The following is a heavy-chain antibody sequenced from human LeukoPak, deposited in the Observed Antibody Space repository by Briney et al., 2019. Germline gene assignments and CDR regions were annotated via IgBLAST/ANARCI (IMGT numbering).Heavy chain of an antibody. J-gene: IGHJ4*02. Sequence: PGGSLRLSCAASGFTFSGSALHWVRQASGKGLEWVGRIRSTANGYATAYAASVKGRFTISRDDSKDTAYLQMESVKTEDTAVYYCTGNYYGSGSYADFDYWGQGTLVTVSS. CDR1: GFTFSGSA. D-gene: IGHD3-10*01. V-gene: IGHV3-73*01. CDR3: TGNYYGSGSYADFDY. CDR2: IRSTANGYAT.